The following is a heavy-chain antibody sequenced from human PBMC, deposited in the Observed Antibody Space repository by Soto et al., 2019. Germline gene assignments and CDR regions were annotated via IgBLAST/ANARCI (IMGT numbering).Heavy chain of an antibody. Sequence: QVQLVQSGAEVKKPGASVRVSCKASGYTFTRYNIHWVRQAPGQRLEWMGWINAGNGNTKYSQKFQGRVTITRDTAASAADRGISSLISEDTAVYSCPRPQDYDDGLDSWGQRTLVTVSS. D-gene: IGHD3-22*01. CDR3: PRPQDYDDGLDS. CDR2: INAGNGNT. CDR1: GYTFTRYN. V-gene: IGHV1-3*01. J-gene: IGHJ1*01.